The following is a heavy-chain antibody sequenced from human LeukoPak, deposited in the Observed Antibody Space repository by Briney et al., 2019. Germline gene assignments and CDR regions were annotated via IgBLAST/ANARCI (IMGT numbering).Heavy chain of an antibody. CDR1: GYTFTSYD. J-gene: IGHJ4*02. Sequence: ASVKVSCKASGYTFTSYDINWVRQATGQGLEWMGWINPNSGNTGYAQKFQGRVTMTRFTSISTAYMELSSLRSEDTAVYYCATSLGTTPFDYWGQGTLVTVSS. CDR2: INPNSGNT. V-gene: IGHV1-8*01. D-gene: IGHD1-1*01. CDR3: ATSLGTTPFDY.